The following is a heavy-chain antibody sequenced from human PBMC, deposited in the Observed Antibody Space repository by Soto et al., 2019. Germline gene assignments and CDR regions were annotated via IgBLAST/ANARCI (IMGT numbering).Heavy chain of an antibody. D-gene: IGHD4-17*01. CDR1: GFSFGDYI. CDR3: ASPRDYCVTTSNCFIAFDI. CDR2: ISHSGSYI. J-gene: IGHJ3*02. Sequence: AQLVESGGSLVKPGGSLRLSCAASGFSFGDYIMNWVRQAPGRGLEWVASISHSGSYIFYADSVEGRFTISRDNSRDSLYLQMNSLRVDDTAIYYCASPRDYCVTTSNCFIAFDIWGQGTRVTVSS. V-gene: IGHV3-21*01.